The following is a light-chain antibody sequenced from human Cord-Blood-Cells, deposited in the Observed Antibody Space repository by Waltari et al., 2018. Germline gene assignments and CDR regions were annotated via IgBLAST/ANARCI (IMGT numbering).Light chain of an antibody. J-gene: IGLJ2*01. CDR1: SSDVVGYNY. CDR2: DVS. CDR3: SSYTSSSVV. V-gene: IGLV2-14*01. Sequence: QSALTQPASVSGSPGQSITISCTGTSSDVVGYNYVSWYQQHPGKAPKRMIYDVSNRPSGVSNRFSGSKSGNTASLTISGLQAEDEADYYCSSYTSSSVVFGGGTKLTVL.